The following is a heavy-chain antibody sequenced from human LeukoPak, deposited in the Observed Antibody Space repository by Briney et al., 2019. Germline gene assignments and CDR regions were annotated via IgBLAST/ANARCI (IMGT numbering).Heavy chain of an antibody. J-gene: IGHJ4*02. CDR1: GFTFGDYA. Sequence: AGGSLRLSCAASGFTFGDYAMSWFRQAPGKGLEWVAFIRSKAYIATTKYAASVKGRFTISRDDSKSIAYLQMNSLKTEDTAVYYCTRGPGYTYGSQYYFDYWGQGTLVTVSS. CDR3: TRGPGYTYGSQYYFDY. D-gene: IGHD5-18*01. CDR2: IRSKAYIATT. V-gene: IGHV3-49*03.